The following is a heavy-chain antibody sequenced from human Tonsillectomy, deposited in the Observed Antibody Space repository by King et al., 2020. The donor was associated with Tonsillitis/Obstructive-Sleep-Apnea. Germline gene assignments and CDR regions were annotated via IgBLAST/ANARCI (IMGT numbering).Heavy chain of an antibody. Sequence: VQLVESGAEVKTPGASVRVSCKASGYTFTKYYIHWVRQARGQGLEWMGIINPSSGVTTYAQKFQGRVTMTSDTSANTVYLELSSLRSEDTAVYYCERDDVVGRYIDSWGQGTLVTVSS. CDR2: INPSSGVT. V-gene: IGHV1-46*01. D-gene: IGHD1-14*01. CDR3: ERDDVVGRYIDS. CDR1: GYTFTKYY. J-gene: IGHJ4*02.